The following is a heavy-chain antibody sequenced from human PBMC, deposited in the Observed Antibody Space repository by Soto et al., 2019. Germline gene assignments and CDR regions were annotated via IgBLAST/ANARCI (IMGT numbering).Heavy chain of an antibody. CDR1: GFTFDDYA. V-gene: IGHV3-23*01. D-gene: IGHD3-16*01. CDR2: ISGSGGRT. Sequence: PGGSLRLSCAASGFTFDDYAMSWVRQTPGKGLEWVSGISGSGGRTYYADSVKGRFTISRDNSNNTLSLQMHILRVEDTAVYFCAKGGYYSLFDIWGQGTMVTVSS. J-gene: IGHJ3*02. CDR3: AKGGYYSLFDI.